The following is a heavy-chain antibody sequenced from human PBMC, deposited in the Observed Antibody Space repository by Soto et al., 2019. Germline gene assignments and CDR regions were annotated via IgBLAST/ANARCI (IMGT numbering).Heavy chain of an antibody. CDR2: IYYSGST. J-gene: IGHJ5*02. Sequence: SETLSLTCTVSGGSISSYYWSWIRQPPGKGLEWIGYIYYSGSTNYNPSLKSRVTISVDTSKNQFSLKLSSVTAADTAVYYCARDLGVNWFDPWGQGTMVTVYS. V-gene: IGHV4-59*01. CDR1: GGSISSYY. CDR3: ARDLGVNWFDP.